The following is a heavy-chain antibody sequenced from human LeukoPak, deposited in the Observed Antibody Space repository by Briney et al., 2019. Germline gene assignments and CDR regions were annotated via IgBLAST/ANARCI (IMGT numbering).Heavy chain of an antibody. CDR1: GFTFSSYS. CDR2: ISSSSNYI. CDR3: ARGAYCTNGVCPNWFDP. D-gene: IGHD2-8*01. V-gene: IGHV3-21*01. J-gene: IGHJ5*02. Sequence: GGSLRLSCAASGFTFSSYSMNWVRQAPGKGLEWVSSISSSSNYIYYADSVKGRFTISRDNAKNSLYLQMNSLRAEDTAVYYCARGAYCTNGVCPNWFDPWGQGALVTVSS.